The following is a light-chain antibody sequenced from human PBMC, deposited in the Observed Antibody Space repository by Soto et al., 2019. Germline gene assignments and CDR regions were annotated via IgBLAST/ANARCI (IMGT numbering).Light chain of an antibody. CDR1: SSDVGAYIF. Sequence: QSVLTQPPSASRSPGQSVTISCTGTSSDVGAYIFVSWYQQHPGKAPKLMVYDVNRRPPGVPDRFFGSKSGNTASLTVSRLQAEDEADYYCVSFAGGTYVFGTGTKLTVL. J-gene: IGLJ1*01. V-gene: IGLV2-8*02. CDR3: VSFAGGTYV. CDR2: DVN.